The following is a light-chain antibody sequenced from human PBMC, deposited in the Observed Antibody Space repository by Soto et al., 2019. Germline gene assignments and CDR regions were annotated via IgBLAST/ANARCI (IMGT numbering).Light chain of an antibody. J-gene: IGKJ1*01. CDR1: DNIVHW. V-gene: IGKV1-5*03. CDR2: KAA. Sequence: DLQMNPSPSTLSAAVGYLFTITFLSSDNIVHWVAWYQQKPGKAPKLLIYKAANLADEAQSRFAGSGSGTDFTLNINPLQPDDFATYYCQHYNSFSRTFGQGTKV. CDR3: QHYNSFSRT.